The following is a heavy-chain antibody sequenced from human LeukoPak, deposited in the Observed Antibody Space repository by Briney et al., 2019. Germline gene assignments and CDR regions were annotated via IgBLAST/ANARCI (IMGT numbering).Heavy chain of an antibody. CDR2: ISSSSTYI. CDR3: ARSDTVTTQTDY. J-gene: IGHJ4*02. D-gene: IGHD4-17*01. Sequence: PGGSLRLSCVASGFTFSSYSMKWVRQAPGKGLEWVSSISSSSTYIYYADSVKGRFTISRDNAKNSLYLQMNSLRAEDTAVYYCARSDTVTTQTDYWGQGTLVTVSS. CDR1: GFTFSSYS. V-gene: IGHV3-21*04.